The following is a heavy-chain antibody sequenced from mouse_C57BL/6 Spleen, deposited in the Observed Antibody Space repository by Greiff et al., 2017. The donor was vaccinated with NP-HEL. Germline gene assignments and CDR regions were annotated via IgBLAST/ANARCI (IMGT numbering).Heavy chain of an antibody. CDR2: ISYDGSN. J-gene: IGHJ2*01. CDR3: VRWGWLFKCPSDN. D-gene: IGHD1-1*02. Sequence: EVKLMESGPGLVKPSQSLSLTCSVTGYSITSGYYWNWIRQFPGNKLEWMGYISYDGSNNYNPSLKNRISITRDTSKKQFFLKLNSVTTEDTATYYSVRWGWLFKCPSDNWGEGTTLTVSS. V-gene: IGHV3-6*01. CDR1: GYSITSGYY.